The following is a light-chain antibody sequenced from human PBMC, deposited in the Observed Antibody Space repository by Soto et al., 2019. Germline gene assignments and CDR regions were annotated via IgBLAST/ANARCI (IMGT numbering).Light chain of an antibody. CDR3: SSYVVSNNVGV. V-gene: IGLV2-8*01. J-gene: IGLJ3*02. CDR1: SSDVGGSNY. CDR2: EVN. Sequence: QSAMTQPPSASGSPGQSVTISCTGTSSDVGGSNYVSWYQHHPGKAPKLMIFEVNKRPSGVPGRFSGSKSGNTASLTVSGLQTEDEADYYCSSYVVSNNVGVFGGGTKLTV.